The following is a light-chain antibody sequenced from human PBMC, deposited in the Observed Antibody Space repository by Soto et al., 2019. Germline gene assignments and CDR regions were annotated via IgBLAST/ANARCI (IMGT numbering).Light chain of an antibody. CDR2: DAS. CDR1: QSISTW. Sequence: DIQITQSPSTLSASVGYRVTITCRASQSISTWLAWYQQKPGKAPKLLIYDASSLESGVPSRFSGSGSGAEFTLTISSLQPDDFATYYCQQYTRTFGQGTKVDIK. CDR3: QQYTRT. J-gene: IGKJ1*01. V-gene: IGKV1-5*01.